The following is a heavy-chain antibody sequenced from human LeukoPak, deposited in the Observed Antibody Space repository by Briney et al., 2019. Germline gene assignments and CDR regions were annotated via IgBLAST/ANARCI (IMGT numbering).Heavy chain of an antibody. CDR3: AKDVGDRSGHYPWYFDH. CDR1: GFTFSNSS. V-gene: IGHV3-23*01. Sequence: GGSLRLSCEASGFTFSNSSMTGVRQAPRRGLKGVSAITGRGDNTYYEDPAKGRFTMFRDISNNTSFLQMNSLGAEDTAVYYCAKDVGDRSGHYPWYFDHWGQGTLVTVSS. D-gene: IGHD3-22*01. J-gene: IGHJ4*02. CDR2: ITGRGDNT.